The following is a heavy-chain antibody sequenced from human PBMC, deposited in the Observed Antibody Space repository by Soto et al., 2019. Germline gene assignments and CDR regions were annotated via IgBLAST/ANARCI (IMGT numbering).Heavy chain of an antibody. Sequence: QVQLLESGPGLVKPSETLSLTCTVSGGSISGYYWSWIRQPPGKGLEWIGWIHYSGNTLYNPSLKTRLTISVDPSRNQFSLQLSSVTAADTAIYFGARYSERHTELDYWGQGTMVTVSS. D-gene: IGHD1-26*01. CDR3: ARYSERHTELDY. CDR1: GGSISGYY. V-gene: IGHV4-59*01. J-gene: IGHJ4*02. CDR2: IHYSGNT.